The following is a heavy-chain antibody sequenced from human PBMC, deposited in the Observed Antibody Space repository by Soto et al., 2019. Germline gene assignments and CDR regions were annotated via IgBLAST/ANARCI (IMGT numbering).Heavy chain of an antibody. J-gene: IGHJ6*02. V-gene: IGHV5-10-1*01. D-gene: IGHD2-2*01. CDR1: GYRFTSYL. CDR3: ARWDCSSTSCHYYYYGMDV. Sequence: GESLKSSCTGSGYRFTSYLMSWVRQLPGKGLEWMGRIDPSDSYTNYSPSFQGHVTISADKSISTAYLQWSSLKASDTAMYYCARWDCSSTSCHYYYYGMDVWGQGTTVTVSS. CDR2: IDPSDSYT.